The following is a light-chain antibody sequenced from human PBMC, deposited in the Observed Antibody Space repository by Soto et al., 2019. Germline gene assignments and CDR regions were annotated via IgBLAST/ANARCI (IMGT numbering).Light chain of an antibody. CDR1: QSVSSSY. V-gene: IGKV3-20*01. Sequence: EIVLTQSPGTLSLSPGERATLSCRASQSVSSSYLAWYQQKPGQAPRLLIYGASSRATGIPDRFSGSGSGTDFTLTISRLEPEDFAVYYCQQYGSSPRDALGGGTKVEIK. J-gene: IGKJ4*01. CDR3: QQYGSSPRDA. CDR2: GAS.